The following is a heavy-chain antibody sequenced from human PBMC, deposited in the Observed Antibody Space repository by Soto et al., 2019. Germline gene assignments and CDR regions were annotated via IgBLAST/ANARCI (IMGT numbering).Heavy chain of an antibody. CDR2: IVRNGGST. Sequence: PGGSLSLSCSASGFPFSNYAMHWVRQAPGKGLEYVSAIVRNGGSTYYADSVKGRFTISRDNSKNTLYLQMSSLRAEDTAVYYCAKNPGYYYDSTGYHFDYWGQGTLVTVS. CDR3: AKNPGYYYDSTGYHFDY. V-gene: IGHV3-64D*06. D-gene: IGHD3-22*01. CDR1: GFPFSNYA. J-gene: IGHJ4*02.